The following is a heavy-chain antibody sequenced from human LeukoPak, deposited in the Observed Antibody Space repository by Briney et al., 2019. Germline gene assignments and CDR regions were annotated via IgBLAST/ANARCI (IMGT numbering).Heavy chain of an antibody. CDR3: ARDKEWYSDSRGFNWFDP. CDR2: IYHSGST. Sequence: SETLSLTCTVSGYSISSGYYWGWIRQPPGKGLEWIGSIYHSGSTYYNPSLKSRVTISIDTSKNQFSLKVRSVTAADTAVYYCARDKEWYSDSRGFNWFDPWGQGTLVTVSS. CDR1: GYSISSGYY. V-gene: IGHV4-38-2*02. J-gene: IGHJ5*02. D-gene: IGHD3-22*01.